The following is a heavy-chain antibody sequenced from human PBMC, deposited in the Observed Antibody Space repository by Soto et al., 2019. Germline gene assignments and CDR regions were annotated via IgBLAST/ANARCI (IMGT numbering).Heavy chain of an antibody. CDR3: ARKGLLWESNYSYYGMAV. CDR2: LIPIFGTA. CDR1: GGTFSSYA. Sequence: SVKVSCKASGGTFSSYAISWVRQAPGQGLEWMGGLIPIFGTANYAQKFQGRVTITADESTSTAYMELSSLRSEATAVYYCARKGLLWESNYSYYGMAVWGQGTTGTVS. D-gene: IGHD3-3*01. V-gene: IGHV1-69*13. J-gene: IGHJ6*02.